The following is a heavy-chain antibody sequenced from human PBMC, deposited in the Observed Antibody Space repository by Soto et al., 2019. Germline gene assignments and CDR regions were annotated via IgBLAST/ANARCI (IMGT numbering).Heavy chain of an antibody. Sequence: SVKVSCKASGGTFSSYTISWVRQAPGQGLEWMGRIIPILGIANYAQKFQGRVTITADKSTSTAYMELSSLRSEDTAVYYCARGSDIFVLPAAEVNWFDSWGQGTLVTVSS. CDR1: GGTFSSYT. J-gene: IGHJ5*01. V-gene: IGHV1-69*02. CDR2: IIPILGIA. D-gene: IGHD2-2*01. CDR3: ARGSDIFVLPAAEVNWFDS.